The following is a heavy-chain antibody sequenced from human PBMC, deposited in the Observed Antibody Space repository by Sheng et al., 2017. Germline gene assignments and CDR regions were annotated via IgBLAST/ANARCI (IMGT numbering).Heavy chain of an antibody. J-gene: IGHJ4*02. CDR2: ISYDGSNK. CDR3: AKDRDGYFDY. V-gene: IGHV3-30*18. Sequence: QVQLVESGGGVVQPGRSLRLSCAASGFTFSSYGMHWVRQAPGKGLEWVAVISYDGSNKYYADSVKGRFTISRDNSKNTLYLQMNSLRAEDTAVYYCAKDRDGYFDYWGQGTRGHRLL. CDR1: GFTFSSYG.